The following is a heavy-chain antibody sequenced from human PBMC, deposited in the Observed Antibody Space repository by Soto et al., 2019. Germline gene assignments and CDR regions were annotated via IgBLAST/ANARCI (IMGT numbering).Heavy chain of an antibody. D-gene: IGHD2-2*02. CDR3: ARDGRYCSSTSCYRIPWFDP. V-gene: IGHV4-30-2*01. Sequence: TLSLTCAFSGGSISSGGYSWSWIRQPPGKGLEWIGYIYHSGSTYYNPSLKSRVTISVDRSKNQFSLKLSSVTAADTAVYYCARDGRYCSSTSCYRIPWFDPWGQGTLVTAPQ. CDR1: GGSISSGGYS. CDR2: IYHSGST. J-gene: IGHJ5*02.